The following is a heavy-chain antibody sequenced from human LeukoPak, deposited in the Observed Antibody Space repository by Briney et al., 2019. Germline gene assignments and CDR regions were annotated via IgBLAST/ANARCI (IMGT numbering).Heavy chain of an antibody. Sequence: SETLSLTCTVSSGSIRSHFWSWIRQPPGKGLEWIGYIYDRGYTKYSPSLKSRVTISIDTSKNQFSLKLNPVTAADAAVYYCARTIESRPYYFDSWGQGTLVTVSS. CDR2: IYDRGYT. CDR1: SGSIRSHF. CDR3: ARTIESRPYYFDS. J-gene: IGHJ4*02. V-gene: IGHV4-59*11. D-gene: IGHD6-6*01.